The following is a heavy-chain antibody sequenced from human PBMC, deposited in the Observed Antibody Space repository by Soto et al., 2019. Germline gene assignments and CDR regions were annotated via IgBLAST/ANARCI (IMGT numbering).Heavy chain of an antibody. V-gene: IGHV1-69*01. J-gene: IGHJ6*02. CDR2: IIPIFGTA. CDR3: ASGKGFDEYVIAARSRPQVSYYYYGMDV. D-gene: IGHD6-6*01. Sequence: QVQLVQSGAEVKKPGSSVKVSCKASGGTFSSYAISWVRQAPGQGLEWMGGIIPIFGTANYAQKFQGRVTITADESTSTAYMELSSLRSEDTAVYYCASGKGFDEYVIAARSRPQVSYYYYGMDVWGQGTTVTVSS. CDR1: GGTFSSYA.